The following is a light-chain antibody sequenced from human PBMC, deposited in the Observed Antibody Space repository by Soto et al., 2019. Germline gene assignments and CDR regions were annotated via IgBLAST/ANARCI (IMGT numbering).Light chain of an antibody. Sequence: QSVLTQPPSASGSTGQSVTISCTGTSSDVGGYNYVSWYQQHPGKAPKVVIYEVSKRPSGVPDRFSGSKSGNTASLTVSGLQAEDEADYYCTSYVGGNNHYVFGSGTKLTVL. CDR1: SSDVGGYNY. CDR2: EVS. CDR3: TSYVGGNNHYV. J-gene: IGLJ1*01. V-gene: IGLV2-8*01.